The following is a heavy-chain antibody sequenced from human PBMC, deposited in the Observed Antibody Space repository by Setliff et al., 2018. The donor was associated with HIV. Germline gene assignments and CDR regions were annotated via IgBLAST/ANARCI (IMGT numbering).Heavy chain of an antibody. D-gene: IGHD1-26*01. J-gene: IGHJ5*02. Sequence: SETLSLTCTVSGGSINSYDYNCGWIRQPPGKGPEWIANIYSTGRTYYTPSLKTRVTISVDTSKNQFSLKVTSLTAADTAVYDCARYRRGAEWFDPWGQGTLVTVSS. CDR2: IYSTGRT. V-gene: IGHV4-39*01. CDR1: GGSINSYDYN. CDR3: ARYRRGAEWFDP.